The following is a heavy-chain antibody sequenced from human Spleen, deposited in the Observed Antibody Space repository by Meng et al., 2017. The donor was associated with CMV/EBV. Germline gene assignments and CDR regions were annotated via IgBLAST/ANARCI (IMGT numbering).Heavy chain of an antibody. D-gene: IGHD3-3*01. CDR2: ISSSSSFI. CDR3: AKEGAIFGVILS. Sequence: SCAASGFTFRSYSIDWVRQAPGKGLEWVSSISSSSSFIYYADSVKGRFTISRDNAKNSLYLQMNSLRAEDTAVYYCAKEGAIFGVILSWGQGTLVTVSS. V-gene: IGHV3-21*01. J-gene: IGHJ5*02. CDR1: GFTFRSYS.